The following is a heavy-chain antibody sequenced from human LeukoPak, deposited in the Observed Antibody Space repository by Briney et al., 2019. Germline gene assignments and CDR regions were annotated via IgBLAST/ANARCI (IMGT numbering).Heavy chain of an antibody. Sequence: GASVKVSCKASGYTFTSYAMHWVCHAPGQRLEWMGWINAGNGNTKYSQKFQGRVTMTEDTSTDTAYMELSSLRSEDTAVYYCATGPPGGDWLIPPFDYWGQGTLVTVSS. CDR3: ATGPPGGDWLIPPFDY. D-gene: IGHD3-9*01. J-gene: IGHJ4*02. V-gene: IGHV1-3*01. CDR2: INAGNGNT. CDR1: GYTFTSYA.